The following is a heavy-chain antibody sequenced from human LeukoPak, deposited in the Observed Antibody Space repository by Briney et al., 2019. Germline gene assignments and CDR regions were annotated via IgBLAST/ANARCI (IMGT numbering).Heavy chain of an antibody. CDR1: GYTFTSYG. CDR3: ARDLYRDSLPVSWFDP. J-gene: IGHJ5*02. V-gene: IGHV1-18*01. CDR2: ISDYNGNT. D-gene: IGHD4-11*01. Sequence: ASVKVSCKASGYTFTSYGISWVRQAPGQGLGWMGWISDYNGNTNYAQKLQGRVTMTTDTSTSTAYMELRSPRSDDTAVYYCARDLYRDSLPVSWFDPWGQGTLVTVSS.